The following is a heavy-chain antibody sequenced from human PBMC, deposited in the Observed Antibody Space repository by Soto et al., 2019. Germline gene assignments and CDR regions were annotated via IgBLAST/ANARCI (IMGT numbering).Heavy chain of an antibody. V-gene: IGHV3-11*04. Sequence: PGGSLRLSCAASGFTFSDYYMSWIRQAPGKGLEWVSYISSSGSTIYYADSVKGRFTISRDNAKNSLYLQMNSLRAEDTAVYYCAREGTGSSWYSDYYYGMDVWGQGTTVTVSS. CDR3: AREGTGSSWYSDYYYGMDV. CDR1: GFTFSDYY. D-gene: IGHD6-13*01. J-gene: IGHJ6*02. CDR2: ISSSGSTI.